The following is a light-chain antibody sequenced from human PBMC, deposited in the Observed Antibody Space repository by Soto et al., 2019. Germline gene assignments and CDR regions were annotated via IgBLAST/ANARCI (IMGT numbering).Light chain of an antibody. CDR2: KAS. Sequence: DIQMTQSPSTLSASVGDRVTITCRASQGIGSWLAWYQQKPGKAPKVMIYKASRLESGVPSTFSGSGSGTEFTLTITRLQPDDFGTFYCQQYSSYPYTFGQGTKLEI. V-gene: IGKV1-5*03. J-gene: IGKJ2*01. CDR3: QQYSSYPYT. CDR1: QGIGSW.